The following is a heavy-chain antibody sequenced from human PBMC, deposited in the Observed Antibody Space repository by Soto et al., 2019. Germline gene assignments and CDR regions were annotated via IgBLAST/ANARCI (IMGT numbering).Heavy chain of an antibody. CDR1: GGTFSSYA. D-gene: IGHD3-9*01. CDR2: IIPIFGTA. CDR3: ARVGTIFFWFDP. J-gene: IGHJ5*02. V-gene: IGHV1-69*13. Sequence: AASVKVSCKASGGTFSSYAISWVRQAPGQGLEWMGGIIPIFGTANYAQKFQGRVTITADESTSTAYMELSSLRSEDTAVYYCARVGTIFFWFDPWGQGTLVTVSS.